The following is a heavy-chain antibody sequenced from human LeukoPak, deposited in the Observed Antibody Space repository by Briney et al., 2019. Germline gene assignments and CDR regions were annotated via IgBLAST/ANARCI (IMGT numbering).Heavy chain of an antibody. D-gene: IGHD4-17*01. CDR3: ARGLVTTAFDY. V-gene: IGHV4-59*01. CDR1: GASMNTYL. Sequence: SETLSLTCTVSGASMNTYLWSWIRQPPGKGLEWIGYVSYSGTTNYNPSLKSRVTISIDTSKNQFSLKLSSVTAADTAVYYCARGLVTTAFDYWGQGTLVTVSS. CDR2: VSYSGTT. J-gene: IGHJ4*02.